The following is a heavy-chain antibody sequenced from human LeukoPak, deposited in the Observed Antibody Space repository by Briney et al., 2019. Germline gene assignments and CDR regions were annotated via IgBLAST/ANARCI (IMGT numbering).Heavy chain of an antibody. CDR3: AARSSGNPYF. D-gene: IGHD1-26*01. J-gene: IGHJ4*02. Sequence: PGGSLRLSCAASGFTFSSYGMHWVRQAPGKGLEWVAVIWSDENKKFYADSVKGRFTISRDNAENSLYLQMNSLRVEDTAVYYCAARSSGNPYFWGQGTLVTVSS. CDR2: IWSDENKK. V-gene: IGHV3-33*03. CDR1: GFTFSSYG.